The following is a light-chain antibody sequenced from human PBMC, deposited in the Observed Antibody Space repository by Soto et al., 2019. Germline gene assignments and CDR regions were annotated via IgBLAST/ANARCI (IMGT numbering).Light chain of an antibody. J-gene: IGKJ2*01. CDR3: RQSYSTPT. Sequence: DIHMTQSPSSLSASVGDRVTITCRASQSISSYLNWYQQKPGKAPKLLIYAASSLQSGVPSRFSGSGSGTDFALTISSLQPEGFATYYCRQSYSTPTFGQGTKLEIK. CDR1: QSISSY. V-gene: IGKV1-39*01. CDR2: AAS.